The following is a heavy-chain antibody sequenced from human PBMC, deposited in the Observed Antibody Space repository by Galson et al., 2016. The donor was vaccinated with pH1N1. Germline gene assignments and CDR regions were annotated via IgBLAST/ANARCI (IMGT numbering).Heavy chain of an antibody. Sequence: SLRLSCAASGFTFDDYAMHWVRQAPGKGLEWVSGISWNNGSMDYADSVKGRFTISRDNAKNSLFLQMNSLRAEDTSLYYCAKVRGFYYGTFDYWGQGTLVTVSS. CDR2: ISWNNGSM. CDR1: GFTFDDYA. J-gene: IGHJ4*02. CDR3: AKVRGFYYGTFDY. D-gene: IGHD1-26*01. V-gene: IGHV3-9*01.